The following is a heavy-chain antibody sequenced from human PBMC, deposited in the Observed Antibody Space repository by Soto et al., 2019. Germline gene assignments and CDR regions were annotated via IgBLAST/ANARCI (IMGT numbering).Heavy chain of an antibody. Sequence: EMQLVESGGGLVQPGGSLRLSCAASGFTFSDYHMEWVRQAPGKGLEWIGRARNDPRARTTQHAASVRGRFITSRDDSENSRYLQMNSLKTEDTAVYYGVGSRQYWGQGTLVTVSS. CDR2: ARNDPRARTT. D-gene: IGHD6-13*01. CDR1: GFTFSDYH. CDR3: VGSRQY. J-gene: IGHJ4*02. V-gene: IGHV3-72*01.